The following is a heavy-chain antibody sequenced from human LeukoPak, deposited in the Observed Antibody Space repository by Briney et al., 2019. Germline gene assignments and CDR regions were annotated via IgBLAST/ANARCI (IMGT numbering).Heavy chain of an antibody. D-gene: IGHD6-19*01. V-gene: IGHV1/OR15-3*01. J-gene: IGHJ4*02. CDR1: GYTFTAYY. CDR3: VRSHSSGWYYFDY. Sequence: ASVKVSCKASGYTFTAYYIQWVRQAPGQGLEWMGWINAGNGNTKYSQKFQGRVTITADESTSTAYMELSSLRSEDTAVYYCVRSHSSGWYYFDYWGQGTLVTVS. CDR2: INAGNGNT.